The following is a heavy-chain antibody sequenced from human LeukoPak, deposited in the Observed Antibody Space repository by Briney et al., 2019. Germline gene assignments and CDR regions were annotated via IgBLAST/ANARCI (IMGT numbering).Heavy chain of an antibody. CDR2: INPNSGGT. CDR1: GYTFTGYY. Sequence: GASVKVSCKASGYTFTGYYMHWVRQAPGQGLEWMGWINPNSGGTNYAQKFQGWVTMTRDTSISTAYMELSRLRSDDTAVYYCARENLDYYDSSGYHFDYWGQGTLVTVSS. CDR3: ARENLDYYDSSGYHFDY. D-gene: IGHD3-22*01. V-gene: IGHV1-2*04. J-gene: IGHJ4*02.